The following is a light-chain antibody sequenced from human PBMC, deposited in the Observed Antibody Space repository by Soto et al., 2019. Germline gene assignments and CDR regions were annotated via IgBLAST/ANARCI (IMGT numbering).Light chain of an antibody. Sequence: DIQMTQSPSSESASVGDSVTISCRASQDIGTWLAWYQQKPGKAPSLLIYGAASLQSGVPSRFSGSGSGTDFTLTIDGVQPEDIATYYCQQTNSFPRSCGGGTKVEVK. CDR2: GAA. CDR3: QQTNSFPRS. J-gene: IGKJ4*02. CDR1: QDIGTW. V-gene: IGKV1-12*01.